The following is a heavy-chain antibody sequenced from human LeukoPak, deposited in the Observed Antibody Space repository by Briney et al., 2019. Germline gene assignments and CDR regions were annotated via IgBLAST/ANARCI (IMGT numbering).Heavy chain of an antibody. V-gene: IGHV3-23*01. CDR3: AKDRYSDNTGHHYENEY. D-gene: IGHD3-22*01. CDR1: GFTFSSYG. J-gene: IGHJ4*02. Sequence: GGSLRLSCTASGFTFSSYGMSWVRQAPGKGLDWVSAVSSGGNSNYADSVTGRFTISRDNSKNTLYLQMNSLRAEDTAVYYCAKDRYSDNTGHHYENEYWGQGTLVIVSS. CDR2: VSSGGNS.